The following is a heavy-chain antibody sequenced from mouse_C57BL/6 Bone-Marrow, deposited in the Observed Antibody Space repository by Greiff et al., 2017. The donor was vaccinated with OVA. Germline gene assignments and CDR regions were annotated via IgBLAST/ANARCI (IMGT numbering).Heavy chain of an antibody. CDR2: IYPSDSET. V-gene: IGHV1-61*01. Sequence: QVQLQQPGAELVRPGSSVKLSCKASGYTFTSYWMDWVKQRPGQGLEWIGNIYPSDSETHYNQKFKDKATLTVDKSSSTAYMELRSLTSEDSAVYYCARRERGSPWFAYWGQGTLVTVSA. CDR3: ARRERGSPWFAY. J-gene: IGHJ3*01. CDR1: GYTFTSYW.